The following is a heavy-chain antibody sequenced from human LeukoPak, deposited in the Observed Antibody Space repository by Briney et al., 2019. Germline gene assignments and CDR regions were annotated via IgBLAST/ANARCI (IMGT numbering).Heavy chain of an antibody. J-gene: IGHJ4*02. Sequence: PGGSLRLSCAASGFAVNKNYMNWVRQAPGKGLEWVSVMYSGGNTYYADSVKGGFIISRDNFKNTLYFQMNSLRVEDTGVYYCATGGRFSDPGDYWGQGTLVTVSS. CDR3: ATGGRFSDPGDY. CDR2: MYSGGNT. V-gene: IGHV3-66*01. D-gene: IGHD7-27*01. CDR1: GFAVNKNY.